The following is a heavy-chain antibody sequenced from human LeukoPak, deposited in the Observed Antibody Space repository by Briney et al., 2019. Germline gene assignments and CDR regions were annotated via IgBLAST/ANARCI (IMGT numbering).Heavy chain of an antibody. V-gene: IGHV5-10-1*01. J-gene: IGHJ4*02. CDR1: GYSFNSYW. CDR2: IDPSDSYT. D-gene: IGHD3-22*01. Sequence: GESLKISWKGSGYSFNSYWISWVRQMPGKGLEWMGRIDPSDSYTNYSPSFQGHVTISADKSISTAYLHGSSLKASDTAMYYCARKSEVITPFDYWGQGSLVTVSS. CDR3: ARKSEVITPFDY.